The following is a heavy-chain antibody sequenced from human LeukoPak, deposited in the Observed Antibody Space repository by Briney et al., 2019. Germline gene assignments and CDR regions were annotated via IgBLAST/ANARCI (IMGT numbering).Heavy chain of an antibody. CDR1: GYTFTSYG. D-gene: IGHD6-13*01. J-gene: IGHJ6*02. CDR3: ATLYSSSWSDYYYYGMDV. V-gene: IGHV1-2*02. Sequence: ASVKVSCKASGYTFTSYGISWVRQAPGQGLEWMGWINPNSGGTNYAQKFQGRVTMTRDTSISTAYMELSRLRSDDTAVYYCATLYSSSWSDYYYYGMDVWGQGTTVTVSS. CDR2: INPNSGGT.